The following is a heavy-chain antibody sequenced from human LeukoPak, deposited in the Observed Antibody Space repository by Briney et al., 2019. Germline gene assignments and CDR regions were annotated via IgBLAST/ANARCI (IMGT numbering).Heavy chain of an antibody. CDR3: ARDYFDSSGYDAFDI. CDR2: IYSGGST. CDR1: GFTVSSNY. J-gene: IGHJ3*02. V-gene: IGHV3-53*01. Sequence: TGGSLRLSCAASGFTVSSNYMSWVRQAPGKGLEWVSVIYSGGSTYYADSVKGRFTISRDNSKNTLYLQMNSLRAEDTAVYYCARDYFDSSGYDAFDIWGHGTMVTVSS. D-gene: IGHD3-22*01.